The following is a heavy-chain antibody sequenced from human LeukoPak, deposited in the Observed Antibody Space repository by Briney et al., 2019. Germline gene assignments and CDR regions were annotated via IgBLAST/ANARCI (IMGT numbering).Heavy chain of an antibody. J-gene: IGHJ5*02. CDR1: GASLGGNC. CDR3: AMTVRDPRDTSPGNWLDP. V-gene: IGHV4-59*08. Sequence: SETLTLTCTVSGASLGGNCWNWIRQSPKSGLEWLVRIYGGRTQSNPSLISPVTISFDTYKNQFSLNLRSVTAADTAVYYCAMTVRDPRDTSPGNWLDPWGQGTLVTV. CDR2: IYGGRT. D-gene: IGHD2-21*01.